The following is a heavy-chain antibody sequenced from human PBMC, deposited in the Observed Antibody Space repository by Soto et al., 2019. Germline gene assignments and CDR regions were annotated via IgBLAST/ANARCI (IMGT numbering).Heavy chain of an antibody. J-gene: IGHJ4*02. D-gene: IGHD3-3*02. CDR3: ARRHVSSIHFLRFDD. CDR2: IIPSSETT. V-gene: IGHV1-69*01. CDR1: GGTFDNYV. Sequence: QVLLVQSGAEAKRPGSSVKVSCKASGGTFDNYVLNWVRQAPGQGLEWVGGIIPSSETTNYAQKFQGRLTLIADENIVDMELSSLRSDDTAIYYCARRHVSSIHFLRFDDWGQGALVPVSS.